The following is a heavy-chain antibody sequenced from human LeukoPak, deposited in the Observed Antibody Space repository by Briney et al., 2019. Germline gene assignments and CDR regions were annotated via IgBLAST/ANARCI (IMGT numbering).Heavy chain of an antibody. D-gene: IGHD5-18*01. CDR1: GFTFSSYW. J-gene: IGHJ4*02. V-gene: IGHV3-74*01. CDR2: INSDGSST. CDR3: AREEDTAMPHWVY. Sequence: PGRSLRLSCAASGFTFSSYWMHWVRQAPGKGLVWVSRINSDGSSTSYADSVKGRFTISRDNAKNTLYLQMNSLRAEDTAVYYCAREEDTAMPHWVYWGQGTLVTVSS.